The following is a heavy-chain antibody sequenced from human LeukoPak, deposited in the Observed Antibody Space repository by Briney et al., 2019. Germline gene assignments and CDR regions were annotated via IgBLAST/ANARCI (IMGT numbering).Heavy chain of an antibody. D-gene: IGHD2-2*01. CDR1: GYTFTSYD. J-gene: IGHJ6*02. CDR3: ARGLPIRETKYCSSTSCYPSYYYYGMDV. V-gene: IGHV1-8*01. Sequence: ASAKVSCKASGYTFTSYDINWVRQATGQGLEWMGWMNPNSGNTGYAQKFQGRVTMTRNTSISTAYMELSSLRSEDTAVYYCARGLPIRETKYCSSTSCYPSYYYYGMDVWGQGTTVTVSS. CDR2: MNPNSGNT.